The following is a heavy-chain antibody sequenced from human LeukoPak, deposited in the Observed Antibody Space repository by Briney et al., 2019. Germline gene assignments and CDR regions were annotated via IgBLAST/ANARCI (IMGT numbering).Heavy chain of an antibody. CDR2: ISPSGGRM. J-gene: IGHJ4*02. CDR1: GFTFSNYA. V-gene: IGHV3-23*01. D-gene: IGHD4-17*01. Sequence: GGSLRLSCAASGFTFSNYAMTWVRQAPGKGLEWVSTISPSGGRMYYAGSVKGHFTISRDNSKNTLYLQMNSLRAEDTAVYYCAKVSGVYGDYFDYWGQGNLVTVSS. CDR3: AKVSGVYGDYFDY.